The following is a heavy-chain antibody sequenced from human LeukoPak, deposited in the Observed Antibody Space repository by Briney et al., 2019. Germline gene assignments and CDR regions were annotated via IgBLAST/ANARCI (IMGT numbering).Heavy chain of an antibody. V-gene: IGHV4-39*01. J-gene: IGHJ4*02. D-gene: IGHD3-16*02. CDR1: GGSISSSSYY. Sequence: PSETLSLTCTVSGGSISSSSYYWGWIRQPPGKGLERIGSIYYSGSTYYNPSLKSRVTISVDTSKNQFSLKLSSVTAADTAVYYCARRFLRLGELSPIDYWGQGTPVTVSS. CDR3: ARRFLRLGELSPIDY. CDR2: IYYSGST.